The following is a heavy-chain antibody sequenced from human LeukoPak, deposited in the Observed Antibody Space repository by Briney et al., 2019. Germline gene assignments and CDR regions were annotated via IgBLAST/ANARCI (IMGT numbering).Heavy chain of an antibody. Sequence: GESLKISCKGSGYSITSYWIGWVRQMPGKGLEWMGIIYPGDSDTRYSPSLQGQVTTSADESISTAYLQWNSLKASDTAMYYCVSMQERLDFDYWGQGTLVTVSS. CDR1: GYSITSYW. V-gene: IGHV5-51*01. CDR2: IYPGDSDT. D-gene: IGHD1-1*01. CDR3: VSMQERLDFDY. J-gene: IGHJ4*02.